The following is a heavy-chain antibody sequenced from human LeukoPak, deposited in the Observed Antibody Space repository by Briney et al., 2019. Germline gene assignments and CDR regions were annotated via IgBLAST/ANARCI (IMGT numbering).Heavy chain of an antibody. J-gene: IGHJ3*02. Sequence: GGSLRLSCTASGFTFGDYAMSWFRQAPGKGLEWVGFIRSKAYGGTTEYAASVKGRFTISRDDSKSIAYLQMNSLKTEDTAVYYCTRERRWELLPPFDIWGQGTMVTVSS. CDR3: TRERRWELLPPFDI. V-gene: IGHV3-49*03. CDR1: GFTFGDYA. CDR2: IRSKAYGGTT. D-gene: IGHD1-26*01.